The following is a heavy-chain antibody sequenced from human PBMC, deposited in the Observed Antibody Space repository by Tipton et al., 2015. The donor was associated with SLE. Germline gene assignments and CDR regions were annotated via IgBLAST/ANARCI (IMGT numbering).Heavy chain of an antibody. Sequence: TLSLTCTVSGDSFSSTAYYWSWIRQPAGKGLEWIGRVYSTGSTTYNPSLKSRVTISVDPAKNQFSLKLTSVTAADTAVYYCASGRGDNDFWSRDDAFDIWGPGTMVTVSS. D-gene: IGHD3-3*01. V-gene: IGHV4-61*02. CDR2: VYSTGST. CDR1: GDSFSSTAYY. CDR3: ASGRGDNDFWSRDDAFDI. J-gene: IGHJ3*02.